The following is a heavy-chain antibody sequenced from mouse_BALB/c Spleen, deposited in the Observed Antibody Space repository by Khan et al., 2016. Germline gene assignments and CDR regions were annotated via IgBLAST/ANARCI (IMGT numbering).Heavy chain of an antibody. CDR1: GYSITSDYA. D-gene: IGHD2-1*01. CDR3: ARSGALYGNFAY. CDR2: ISSSGST. J-gene: IGHJ3*01. Sequence: EAQLQESGPGLVKPSQSLSLTCTVTGYSITSDYAWNWIRQFPGNKLECMGYISSSGSTIYNPSLKSRISITRDTSKNQFFLQLNSVTTEDTATYYCARSGALYGNFAYWGQGTLVTVSA. V-gene: IGHV3-2*02.